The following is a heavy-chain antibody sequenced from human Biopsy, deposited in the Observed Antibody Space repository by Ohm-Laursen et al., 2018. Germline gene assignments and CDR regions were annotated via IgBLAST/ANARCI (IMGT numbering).Heavy chain of an antibody. V-gene: IGHV4-59*01. Sequence: TLSLICTVSGGSIKSYYWIWITQSPAKGLVWIGFIYYTGHTNYSTSLKSRATISVETSKNQFSLKIMSVTAADTGVHYCARVTGDLDYWGQGILVTVSS. D-gene: IGHD7-27*01. CDR3: ARVTGDLDY. J-gene: IGHJ4*02. CDR1: GGSIKSYY. CDR2: IYYTGHT.